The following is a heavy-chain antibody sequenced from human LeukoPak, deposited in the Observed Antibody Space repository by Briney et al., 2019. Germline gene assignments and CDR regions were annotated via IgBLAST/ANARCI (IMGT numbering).Heavy chain of an antibody. J-gene: IGHJ3*02. D-gene: IGHD5-12*01. CDR2: IYSGGST. CDR1: GFTVSSNY. CDR3: ARAARATHAFDI. V-gene: IGHV3-53*01. Sequence: GGSLRLSCAASGFTVSSNYMSWVRQAPGKGLEWVSVIYSGGSTYYADSVKGRFTISRDNSKNTLYLQMNSLRAEDTAVYYCARAARATHAFDIWGQGTMATVSS.